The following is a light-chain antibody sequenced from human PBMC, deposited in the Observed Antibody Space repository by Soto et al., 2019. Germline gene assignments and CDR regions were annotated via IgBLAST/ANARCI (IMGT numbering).Light chain of an antibody. CDR2: GAS. CDR3: QQYGSSPLT. V-gene: IGKV3-20*01. Sequence: EIVLTQSPGTLSLSPGERATLSCRASQSVSSNSLAWYQQKPGQAPRLLIYGASSRATGIPDRFSGSGSGTDFTLTISRLELEDFAVYYCQQYGSSPLTFGGGTK. CDR1: QSVSSNS. J-gene: IGKJ4*01.